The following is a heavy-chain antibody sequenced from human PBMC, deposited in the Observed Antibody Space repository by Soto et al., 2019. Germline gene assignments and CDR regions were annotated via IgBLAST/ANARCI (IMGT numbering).Heavy chain of an antibody. CDR2: INPHSGDT. D-gene: IGHD3-10*01. CDR1: GYTFTGYY. V-gene: IGHV1-2*02. J-gene: IGHJ3*02. Sequence: QVQLVQSGAEVKKPGASVKVSCKASGYTFTGYYIHWVRQAPGQGLEWMGWINPHSGDTKYGQRFQGRVTMTRDTSISTAHMELGRLRPDETAVYYCARSGYYLVREIWGQGTVVTVSS. CDR3: ARSGYYLVREI.